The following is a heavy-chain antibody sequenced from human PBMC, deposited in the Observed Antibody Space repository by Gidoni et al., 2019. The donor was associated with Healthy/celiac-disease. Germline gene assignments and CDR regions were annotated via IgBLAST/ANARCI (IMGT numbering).Heavy chain of an antibody. J-gene: IGHJ4*02. CDR1: GFTFDDYA. CDR3: ANEVKDSSGWYALDY. Sequence: EVQLVESGGGLVQPGRSLRLSCAASGFTFDDYAMHWVRQAPGKGLEWVSGISWNSGSIGYADSVKGRFTISRDNAKNSLYLQMNSLRAEDTALYYCANEVKDSSGWYALDYWGQGTLVTVSS. V-gene: IGHV3-9*01. CDR2: ISWNSGSI. D-gene: IGHD6-19*01.